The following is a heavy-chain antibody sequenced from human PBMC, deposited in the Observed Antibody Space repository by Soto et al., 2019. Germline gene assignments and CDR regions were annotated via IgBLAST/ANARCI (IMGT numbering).Heavy chain of an antibody. CDR2: IIPIFGTA. CDR1: GGTFSSYA. V-gene: IGHV1-69*13. Sequence: SVKVSCKDSGGTFSSYAISWVRQAPGQGLEWMGGIIPIFGTANYAQKFQGRVTITADESTSTAYMELSSLRSEDTAVYYCAFSRCSSTSCYRPDAFEIWGQGTMVTVSS. CDR3: AFSRCSSTSCYRPDAFEI. J-gene: IGHJ3*02. D-gene: IGHD2-2*02.